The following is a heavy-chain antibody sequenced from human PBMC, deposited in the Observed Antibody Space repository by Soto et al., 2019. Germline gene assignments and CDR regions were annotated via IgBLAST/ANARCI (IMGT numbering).Heavy chain of an antibody. Sequence: SVKVSCKASGYTFTSYDINWVRQATGQGLEWMGWMNPNSGNTGYAQKFQGRVTMTRNTSISTAYMELSSLRSEDTAVYYCARLPLGYCSSTSCYADYFDYWGQGTLVTVSS. CDR3: ARLPLGYCSSTSCYADYFDY. D-gene: IGHD2-2*01. CDR1: GYTFTSYD. CDR2: MNPNSGNT. V-gene: IGHV1-8*01. J-gene: IGHJ4*02.